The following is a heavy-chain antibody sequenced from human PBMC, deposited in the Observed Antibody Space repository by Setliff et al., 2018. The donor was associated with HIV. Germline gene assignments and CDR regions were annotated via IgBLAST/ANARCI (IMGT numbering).Heavy chain of an antibody. CDR1: GFRFRSYW. J-gene: IGHJ4*02. Sequence: GGSLRLSCAASGFRFRSYWMSWVRQAPGKGLESVANISPDGSATYYVDSVKGRFTISRDNAKNSLYLQLNSLRVEDTAVYYCARDWRHGYDLNFDYWGQGTLVTVSS. CDR3: ARDWRHGYDLNFDY. V-gene: IGHV3-7*01. CDR2: ISPDGSAT. D-gene: IGHD5-12*01.